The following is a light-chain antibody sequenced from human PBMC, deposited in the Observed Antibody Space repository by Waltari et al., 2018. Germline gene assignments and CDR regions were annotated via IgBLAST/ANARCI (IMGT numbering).Light chain of an antibody. Sequence: EVMLTQSPGTLSLSPRERATLPCRASQIFRNTLAWYQWKPGQAPRLLIYGASNRATGIPGRISGSGSGTDFTLTISSLEPEDSAVDYWQQGNIGPRISFGGGTKVVIK. J-gene: IGKJ4*01. V-gene: IGKV3-11*01. CDR2: GAS. CDR3: QQGNIGPRIS. CDR1: QIFRNT.